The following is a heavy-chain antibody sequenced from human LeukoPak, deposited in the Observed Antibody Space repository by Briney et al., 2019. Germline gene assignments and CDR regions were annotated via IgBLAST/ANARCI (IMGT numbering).Heavy chain of an antibody. CDR1: GFTSTNYA. Sequence: GGSLRLSCAASGFTSTNYAMNWVRQAPGKGLEWVSILIGSSGSTDYADSVKGRFTISRDTSKNTLSLQMNSLRAEDTAIYYCAKGAYDYIEMGYFDSWGQGTLVTVSS. V-gene: IGHV3-23*01. D-gene: IGHD5-12*01. CDR3: AKGAYDYIEMGYFDS. J-gene: IGHJ4*02. CDR2: LIGSSGST.